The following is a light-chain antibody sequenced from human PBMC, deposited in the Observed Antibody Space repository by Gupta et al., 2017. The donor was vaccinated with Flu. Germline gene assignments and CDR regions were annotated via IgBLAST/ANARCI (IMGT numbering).Light chain of an antibody. CDR1: SLTSYY. V-gene: IGLV3-19*01. Sequence: DSLTSYYVSWYQQKAGQAPVLVIYGINKRPARVSYRFSGSTSGNTASLTISELQAEDEADYYCSSCDSSSALAMFGGGTKVTVL. CDR2: GIN. J-gene: IGLJ3*02. CDR3: SSCDSSSALAM.